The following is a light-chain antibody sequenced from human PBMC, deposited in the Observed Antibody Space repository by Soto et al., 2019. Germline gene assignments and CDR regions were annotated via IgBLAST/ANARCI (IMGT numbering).Light chain of an antibody. Sequence: EIVMTQSPATLSVSPGERATLSCRASQSVSSNLAWYQQKPGQAPRLLIYGSSTRATGIPAGFSGSGSGTESTLTISSLQSEDLAVYYCQQYNNWPLTFGGGTKV. CDR1: QSVSSN. CDR3: QQYNNWPLT. J-gene: IGKJ4*01. V-gene: IGKV3-15*01. CDR2: GSS.